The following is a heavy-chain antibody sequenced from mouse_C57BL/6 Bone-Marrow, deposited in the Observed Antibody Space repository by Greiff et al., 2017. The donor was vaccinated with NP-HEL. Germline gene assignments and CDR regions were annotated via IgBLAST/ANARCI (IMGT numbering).Heavy chain of an antibody. CDR2: ISYDGSN. V-gene: IGHV3-6*01. Sequence: EVQLVESGPGLVKPSQSLSLTCSVTGYSITSGYYWNWIRQFPGNKLEWMGYISYDGSNNYNPSLKNRIPITRDTSKNQFFLKLNSVTTEDTATYYCAREGDWFAYWGQGTLVTVSA. J-gene: IGHJ3*01. CDR1: GYSITSGYY. CDR3: AREGDWFAY.